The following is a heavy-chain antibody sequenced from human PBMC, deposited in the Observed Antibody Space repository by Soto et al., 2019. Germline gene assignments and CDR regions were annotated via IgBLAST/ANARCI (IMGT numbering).Heavy chain of an antibody. J-gene: IGHJ4*02. V-gene: IGHV4-59*01. D-gene: IGHD2-8*02. Sequence: SETLSLTCTVSGGSITSYYWSWIRQPSGKGLDWIGYIYYIGITDYNPSLKSRFTLSLDTSKSQFSLKLSFVTVADTAVYYCARGGGVYYFDYWGQGTLVTVSS. CDR2: IYYIGIT. CDR1: GGSITSYY. CDR3: ARGGGVYYFDY.